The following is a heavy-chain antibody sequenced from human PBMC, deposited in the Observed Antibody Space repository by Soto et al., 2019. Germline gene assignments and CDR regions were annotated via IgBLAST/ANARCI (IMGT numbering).Heavy chain of an antibody. CDR1: GFTFSSFG. CDR3: AKDFYGDYPFAY. D-gene: IGHD4-17*01. V-gene: IGHV3-30*18. J-gene: IGHJ4*01. CDR2: TSYDGHNN. Sequence: QVQLVESGGGVVQPGMSLSRSCAASGFTFSSFGMHWVRQAPGKGLEWVAATSYDGHNNYYADSVKGRFTISTDSSKNTLYLPMNSLRAEETAVYFCAKDFYGDYPFAYWGQRTLVIVGS.